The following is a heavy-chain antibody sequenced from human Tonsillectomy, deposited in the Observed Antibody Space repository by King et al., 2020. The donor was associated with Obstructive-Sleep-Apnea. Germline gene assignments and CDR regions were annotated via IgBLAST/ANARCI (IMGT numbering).Heavy chain of an antibody. V-gene: IGHV3-30*04. D-gene: IGHD3-10*01. J-gene: IGHJ4*02. Sequence: VQLVESGGGVVQPGRSLRLSCAASGFTFSSYAMHWVRQAPGKGLEWVSVISYDGSYKYYADSVKVRFTISRYNSKNTLYLQMNSLRAQDTAVYYCARDGGLWDFDYWGQGTLVTVSS. CDR3: ARDGGLWDFDY. CDR2: ISYDGSYK. CDR1: GFTFSSYA.